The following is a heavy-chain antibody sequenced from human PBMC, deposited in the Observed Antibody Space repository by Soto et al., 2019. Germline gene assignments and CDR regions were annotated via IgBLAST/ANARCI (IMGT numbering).Heavy chain of an antibody. CDR3: ARGKVDYFDY. CDR2: MNPNSGNT. D-gene: IGHD1-26*01. J-gene: IGHJ4*02. Sequence: ASVTVSCKASGYTFTIYDINWVRQATGQGLEWMGWMNPNSGNTGHAQKFQGRVTMTRNTSISTAYMELSSLRSEDTAVYYCARGKVDYFDYWGQGTLVTV. CDR1: GYTFTIYD. V-gene: IGHV1-8*01.